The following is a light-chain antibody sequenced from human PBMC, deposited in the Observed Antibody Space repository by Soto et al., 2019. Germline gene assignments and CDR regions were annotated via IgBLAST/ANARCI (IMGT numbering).Light chain of an antibody. CDR2: EVI. CDR1: SSDVGGYNY. J-gene: IGLJ2*01. V-gene: IGLV2-14*01. CDR3: SSYTSSRTPV. Sequence: QSALTQPASVSGSPGQSITISCTGTSSDVGGYNYVSWYQQHPGKAPKLMIYEVINRPSGVSNRFSGSKSGNTASLTISGLQAEDEADYYCSSYTSSRTPVFGGGTKLTVL.